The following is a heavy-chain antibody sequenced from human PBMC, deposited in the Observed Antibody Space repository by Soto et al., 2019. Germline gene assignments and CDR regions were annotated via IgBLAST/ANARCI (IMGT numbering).Heavy chain of an antibody. CDR1: GGSSSDYF. CDR2: IHQSGST. J-gene: IGHJ5*02. Sequence: PSETLSLTCTISGGSSSDYFWTWIRQPPGKGLEWIGHIHQSGSTNYNPSLKSRLTMSLDTSKNQFSLKLSSVTAADTAVYFCTRGKGATVTTYFWFDPWSQGTLVTVSS. V-gene: IGHV4-59*08. CDR3: TRGKGATVTTYFWFDP. D-gene: IGHD4-17*01.